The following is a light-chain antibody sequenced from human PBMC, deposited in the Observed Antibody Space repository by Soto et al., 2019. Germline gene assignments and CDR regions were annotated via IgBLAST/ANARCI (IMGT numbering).Light chain of an antibody. CDR2: XXX. CDR3: NSYTGSGIV. V-gene: IGLV2-14*01. J-gene: IGLJ1*01. CDR1: KNDFGVYDF. Sequence: QCGLTQPASVSGSPGQSITISCTGTKNDFGVYDFVSWYQQHPGKSPKVIIXXXXXXXSGVPDRFSGSKSGNTASLTISGLQAEDEADYYCNSYTGSGIVFGTGTKVTVL.